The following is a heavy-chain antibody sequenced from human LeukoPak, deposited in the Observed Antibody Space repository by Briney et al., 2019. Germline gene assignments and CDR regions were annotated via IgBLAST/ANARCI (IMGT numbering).Heavy chain of an antibody. CDR3: ARVAAEVVGVPGAIGFGWLRRDYYYMDV. D-gene: IGHD2-2*02. CDR1: GYSFTSHY. Sequence: GASVKVSCKASGYSFTSHYMRWVRQAPGQGLEWLGLINPSGSSTLYAQKFQGRVTMTRDMSTSTVYMELSSLRSEDTAVYYCARVAAEVVGVPGAIGFGWLRRDYYYMDVWGKGTTVTVSS. CDR2: INPSGSST. V-gene: IGHV1-46*01. J-gene: IGHJ6*03.